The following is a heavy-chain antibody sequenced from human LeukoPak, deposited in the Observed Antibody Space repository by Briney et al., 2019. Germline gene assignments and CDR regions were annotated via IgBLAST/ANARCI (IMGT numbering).Heavy chain of an antibody. Sequence: GGSLRLSCAASGFSFSSSPMSWVRQAPGKGLECVSGISSSGGDTPYADSVKGRFTISRDNSKNTMYLQMNILRVEDTAVYYCAKKNSGLHPFDFWGQGTLVTVSS. CDR2: ISSSGGDT. V-gene: IGHV3-23*01. CDR3: AKKNSGLHPFDF. J-gene: IGHJ4*02. CDR1: GFSFSSSP. D-gene: IGHD4-23*01.